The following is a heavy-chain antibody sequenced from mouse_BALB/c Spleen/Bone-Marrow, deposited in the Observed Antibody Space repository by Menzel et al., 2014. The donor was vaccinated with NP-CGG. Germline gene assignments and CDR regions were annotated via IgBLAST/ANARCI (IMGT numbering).Heavy chain of an antibody. V-gene: IGHV1-4*01. J-gene: IGHJ3*01. Sequence: QVQLQQSGAELAGPGASVKMSCKASGYTFTSYTMHWVKQRPGQGLEWIGYINPSSGYTNYNQKFKDKATLTADKSSSTAYMQLSSLTSEDSAVYYCARESYGNWFAYWGQGTLVTVSA. CDR3: ARESYGNWFAY. CDR2: INPSSGYT. CDR1: GYTFTSYT. D-gene: IGHD2-1*01.